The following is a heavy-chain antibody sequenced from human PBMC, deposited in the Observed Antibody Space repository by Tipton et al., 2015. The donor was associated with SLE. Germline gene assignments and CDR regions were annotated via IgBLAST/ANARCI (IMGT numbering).Heavy chain of an antibody. V-gene: IGHV4-39*07. Sequence: TLSLTCTVSGASISSFSYYWGWIRQPPGKGLEWIGNMYYTVSTYYNPSLKSRVTISVDTSKNQSSLKLSSVTAADTAVYYCASRRDGRGTWFDPWGQGTLVTVSS. J-gene: IGHJ5*02. CDR1: GASISSFSYY. CDR2: MYYTVST. CDR3: ASRRDGRGTWFDP. D-gene: IGHD3-10*01.